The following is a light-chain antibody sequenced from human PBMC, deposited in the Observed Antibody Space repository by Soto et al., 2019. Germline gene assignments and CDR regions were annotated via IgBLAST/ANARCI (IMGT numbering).Light chain of an antibody. CDR1: QSVSNSY. Sequence: EIVLTQSPGTLSLSPGERATLSCRASQSVSNSYLAWFQQKPGQAPRLLIYGSSSRATGIPDRCSGSGSGTDFTLTIIRLAPEDFAVYYCQQYGNSPYTFGQGTKLEIK. CDR3: QQYGNSPYT. CDR2: GSS. J-gene: IGKJ2*01. V-gene: IGKV3-20*01.